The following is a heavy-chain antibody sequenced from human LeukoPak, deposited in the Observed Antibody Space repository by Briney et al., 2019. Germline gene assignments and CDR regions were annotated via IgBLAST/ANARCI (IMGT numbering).Heavy chain of an antibody. V-gene: IGHV4-59*08. CDR1: GGSISSYY. Sequence: SETLSLTCTVSGGSISSYYWSWIRQPPGKGLEWIGYIYYSGSTNYNPSLKSRVTISVDTSKNQFSLKLSSVTAADTAVYYCARHHSSAEAGEFDYWGQATLVIVSS. D-gene: IGHD6-13*01. J-gene: IGHJ4*02. CDR3: ARHHSSAEAGEFDY. CDR2: IYYSGST.